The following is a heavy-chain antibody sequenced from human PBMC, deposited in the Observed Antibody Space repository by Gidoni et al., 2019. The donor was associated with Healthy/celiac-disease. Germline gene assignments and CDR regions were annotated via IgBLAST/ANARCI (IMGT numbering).Heavy chain of an antibody. V-gene: IGHV4-39*01. CDR2: IYYSGST. Sequence: QLQLQESGPGLVKPSETLSLTCTVSRGSISSSSYYWGWIRQPPGKGLEWIGSIYYSGSTYYNPSLKSRVTISVDTSKNQFSLKLSSVTAADTAVYYCASGAAVAGLYYYGMDVWGQGTTVTVSS. CDR1: RGSISSSSYY. J-gene: IGHJ6*02. D-gene: IGHD6-19*01. CDR3: ASGAAVAGLYYYGMDV.